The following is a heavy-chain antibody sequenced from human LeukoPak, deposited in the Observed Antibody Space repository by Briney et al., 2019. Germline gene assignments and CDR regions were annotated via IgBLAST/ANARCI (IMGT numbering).Heavy chain of an antibody. CDR3: ARDKVVPAATGYYYYYMDV. CDR1: GYTFTSYY. Sequence: ASVKVSCKASGYTFTSYYMHWVRQAPGQGLEWMGIINPSGGSTSYAQKFQGRVTMTRDMSTSTVYMELSSLRSEDTAVYYCARDKVVPAATGYYYYYMDVWGKGTTVTVSS. V-gene: IGHV1-46*01. D-gene: IGHD2-2*01. CDR2: INPSGGST. J-gene: IGHJ6*03.